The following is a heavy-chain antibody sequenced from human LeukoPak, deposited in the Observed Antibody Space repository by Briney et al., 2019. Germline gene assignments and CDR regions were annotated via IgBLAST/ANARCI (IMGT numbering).Heavy chain of an antibody. D-gene: IGHD3-9*01. CDR3: ARDVRYFARYYYYYYMDV. CDR2: INHSGST. V-gene: IGHV4-34*01. J-gene: IGHJ6*03. Sequence: NASETLSLTCAVYGGSFSGYYWSWIRQPPGKGPEWIGEINHSGSTNYNPSLKSRVTISVDTSKNQFSLKLSSVTAADTAVYYCARDVRYFARYYYYYYMDVWGKGTTVTISS. CDR1: GGSFSGYY.